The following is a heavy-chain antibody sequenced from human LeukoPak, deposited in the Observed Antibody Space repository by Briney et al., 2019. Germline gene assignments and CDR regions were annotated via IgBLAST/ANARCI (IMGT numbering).Heavy chain of an antibody. V-gene: IGHV3-74*01. D-gene: IGHD4-17*01. CDR3: ASRNYGSSPFDY. CDR2: ISTDGSNT. J-gene: IGHJ4*02. Sequence: GGSLRLSCAASGFTFNRNWMHWVRQAPGKGLVWVSRISTDGSNTNYADSVKGRFTISRDNAKNTLYLQMDSLTAEDTAVHYCASRNYGSSPFDYWGQGTLVTVSS. CDR1: GFTFNRNW.